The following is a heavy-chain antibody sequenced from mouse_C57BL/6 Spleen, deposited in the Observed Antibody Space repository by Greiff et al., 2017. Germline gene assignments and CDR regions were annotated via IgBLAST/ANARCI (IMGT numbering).Heavy chain of an antibody. CDR1: GFNIKDDY. CDR3: TMLRYGNYFSYFDY. D-gene: IGHD2-1*01. CDR2: IDPDNGDT. V-gene: IGHV14-4*01. J-gene: IGHJ2*01. Sequence: VQLQQSGAELVRPGASVKLSCTASGFNIKDDYMHWVKQRPEQGLEWIGWIDPDNGDTEYASKFQDKSTLTADTSSNTAYLQLSRLTSEDTAVYYITMLRYGNYFSYFDYWGQGTTRTVSS.